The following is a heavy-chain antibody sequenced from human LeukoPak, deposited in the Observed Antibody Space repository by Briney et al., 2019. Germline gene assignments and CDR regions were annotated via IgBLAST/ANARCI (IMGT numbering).Heavy chain of an antibody. J-gene: IGHJ3*02. CDR1: GFTLGSYW. Sequence: GGSLRLSCATSGFTLGSYWMSWVRQAPGKGLEWVANIKQDGSEKYYVDSVKGRFTISRDNAKNTLYLQMNSLRAEDTAVYYCAKGGVHGGVIVFDAFDIWGQGTMVTVSS. V-gene: IGHV3-7*03. D-gene: IGHD3-16*02. CDR2: IKQDGSEK. CDR3: AKGGVHGGVIVFDAFDI.